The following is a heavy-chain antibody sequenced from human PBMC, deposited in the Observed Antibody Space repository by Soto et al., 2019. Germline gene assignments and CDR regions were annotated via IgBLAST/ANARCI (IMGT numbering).Heavy chain of an antibody. CDR2: IIPIFGTA. J-gene: IGHJ3*02. D-gene: IGHD3-22*01. CDR3: ARGQGTYDSSVSGYDAFDI. CDR1: GGTFSNYA. Sequence: GASVKVSCKASGGTFSNYAIIWVRQAPGQGLEWMGGIIPIFGTANYAQKFQGRVTITADESTSTAYMELSSLRSEDTAVYYCARGQGTYDSSVSGYDAFDIWGQGTMVTVSS. V-gene: IGHV1-69*13.